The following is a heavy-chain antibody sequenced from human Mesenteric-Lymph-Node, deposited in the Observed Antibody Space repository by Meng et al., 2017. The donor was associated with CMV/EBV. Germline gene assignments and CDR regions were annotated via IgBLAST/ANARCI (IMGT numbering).Heavy chain of an antibody. Sequence: SGYTFTRYGISWVRQAPGQGLEWMGWISAYNGNTNYAQKLQGRVTMTTDTSTSTAYMELRSLRSDDTAMYYCASGPGIAAAGDLDYWGQGTLVTVSS. CDR1: GYTFTRYG. D-gene: IGHD6-13*01. CDR3: ASGPGIAAAGDLDY. V-gene: IGHV1-18*01. J-gene: IGHJ4*02. CDR2: ISAYNGNT.